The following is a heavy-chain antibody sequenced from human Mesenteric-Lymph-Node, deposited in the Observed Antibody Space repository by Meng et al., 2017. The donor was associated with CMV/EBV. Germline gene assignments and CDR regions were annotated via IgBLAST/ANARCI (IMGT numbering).Heavy chain of an antibody. CDR1: STFTSYG. CDR2: ISAYNGNT. D-gene: IGHD2-2*01. J-gene: IGHJ4*02. V-gene: IGHV1-18*01. Sequence: STFTSYGISGVRPAPGQGLAWMRWISAYNGNTNYAQNLQGRVTMTTDTSTSTAYMELRSLRSDDTAVYFCARDGPSVGSSTSCKWNYWGQGTLVTVSS. CDR3: ARDGPSVGSSTSCKWNY.